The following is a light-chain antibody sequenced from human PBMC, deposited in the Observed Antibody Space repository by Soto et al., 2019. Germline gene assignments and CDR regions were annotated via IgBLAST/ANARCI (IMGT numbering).Light chain of an antibody. CDR2: DAF. V-gene: IGKV3-11*01. CDR3: QQLATWPWT. Sequence: EIVLTQSPATLSLSPGERATLSCRASQSVGPYLAWYQQKPGQAPRLLIYDAFNRATGVPARFSGGGSGTDLTLTISSLEPDDFALYYCQQLATWPWTFGQGTKVEIK. CDR1: QSVGPY. J-gene: IGKJ1*01.